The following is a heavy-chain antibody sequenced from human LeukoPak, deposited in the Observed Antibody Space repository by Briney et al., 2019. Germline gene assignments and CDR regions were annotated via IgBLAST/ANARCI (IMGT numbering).Heavy chain of an antibody. V-gene: IGHV3-23*01. D-gene: IGHD3-3*01. J-gene: IGHJ4*02. CDR1: GFTCGGCG. Sequence: GGSLRLSCAASGFTCGGCGMTWVRQAPGQGLEWVSSISGSGSRTYYANSVKGRFTISRDNSKNTLYLQMDSLRAEDTAVYYCARDRAWNYFDYWGQGTLVTVSS. CDR3: ARDRAWNYFDY. CDR2: ISGSGSRT.